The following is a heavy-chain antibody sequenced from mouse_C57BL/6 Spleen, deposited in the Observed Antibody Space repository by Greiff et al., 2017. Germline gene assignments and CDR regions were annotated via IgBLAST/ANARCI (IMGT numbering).Heavy chain of an antibody. CDR2: IYPGDGDT. J-gene: IGHJ2*01. V-gene: IGHV1-80*01. D-gene: IGHD1-1*01. Sequence: VHLVESGAELVKPGASVKISCKASGYAFSSYWMNWVKQRPGKGLEWIGQIYPGDGDTNYNGKFKGKATLTADKSSSTAYMQLSSLTSEDSAVYFCARWDTVVATDFDYWGQGTTLTVSS. CDR1: GYAFSSYW. CDR3: ARWDTVVATDFDY.